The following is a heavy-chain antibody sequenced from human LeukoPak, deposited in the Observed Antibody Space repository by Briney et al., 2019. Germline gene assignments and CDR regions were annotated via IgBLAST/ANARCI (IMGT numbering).Heavy chain of an antibody. Sequence: SETLSLTCTVSGGPISSSSYYWGWIRQPPGKGLEWLGSIYYSGSTYYNPSLKRRVTISVDTSKNQFSLKLSSVTAACTAVYYCARIKYKDYVWGSYRSYYFDHWHQGTLLPVSS. CDR3: ARIKYKDYVWGSYRSYYFDH. CDR1: GGPISSSSYY. D-gene: IGHD3-16*02. CDR2: IYYSGST. V-gene: IGHV4-39*01. J-gene: IGHJ4*02.